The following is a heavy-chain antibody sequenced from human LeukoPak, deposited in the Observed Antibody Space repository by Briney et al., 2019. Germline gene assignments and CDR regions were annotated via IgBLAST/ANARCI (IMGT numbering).Heavy chain of an antibody. J-gene: IGHJ4*02. CDR1: GGSINSYY. CDR2: IYSSGST. Sequence: SETLSLTCTVSGGSINSYYWSWIRQPAGKGLEWIGRIYSSGSTNYNPSLKSRVSMSVDTSKNQFSLKLTSVTAADTAVYYCARDFSPYYDFWSGYYTQKRGGLDYWGQGTLVTVSS. V-gene: IGHV4-4*07. CDR3: ARDFSPYYDFWSGYYTQKRGGLDY. D-gene: IGHD3-3*01.